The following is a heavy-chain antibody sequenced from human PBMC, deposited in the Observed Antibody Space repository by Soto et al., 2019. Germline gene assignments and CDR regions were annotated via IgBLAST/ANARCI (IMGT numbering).Heavy chain of an antibody. D-gene: IGHD2-15*01. J-gene: IGHJ6*01. CDR2: IISNGGST. CDR1: GFTLSSYA. CDR3: ARDEDNPNNRMAV. Sequence: PGGSLRLSGSASGFTLSSYAMHWVRQAPGKGLEYVSAIISNGGSTYYANSVKGRFTISRDNSKNTLYLQMGSLRAEDMAVYYCARDEDNPNNRMAVWGQRTTVPV. V-gene: IGHV3-64*01.